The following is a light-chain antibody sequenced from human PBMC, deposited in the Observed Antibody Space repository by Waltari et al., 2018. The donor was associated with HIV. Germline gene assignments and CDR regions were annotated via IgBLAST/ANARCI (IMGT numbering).Light chain of an antibody. Sequence: QSALTQPRPVSGSPGQSVTLPCTGPSSDVGGYNYVSWYQRHPGKAPKLMIYDVSKRPSGVPDRFSGSKSGNTASLTISGLQAEDEADFYCCSYVGSYTYVFGTVTKVTVL. CDR1: SSDVGGYNY. CDR3: CSYVGSYTYV. J-gene: IGLJ1*01. CDR2: DVS. V-gene: IGLV2-11*01.